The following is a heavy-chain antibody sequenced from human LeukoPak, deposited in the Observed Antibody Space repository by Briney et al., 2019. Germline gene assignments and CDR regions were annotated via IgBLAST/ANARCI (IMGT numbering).Heavy chain of an antibody. D-gene: IGHD2-21*01. CDR2: IKAGNGDT. CDR3: ARDDCGDTCYPGGY. Sequence: ASVKVSCKASRCIFTKYVVHWVSQAPGQRPEWMGWIKAGNGDTKYSQNFQDRLTITRDTSASTVYMELSSLTSEDTALYYCARDDCGDTCYPGGYWGQGTLVTVSS. J-gene: IGHJ4*02. CDR1: RCIFTKYV. V-gene: IGHV1-3*01.